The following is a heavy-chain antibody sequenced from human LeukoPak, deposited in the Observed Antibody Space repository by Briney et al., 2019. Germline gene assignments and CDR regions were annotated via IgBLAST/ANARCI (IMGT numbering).Heavy chain of an antibody. V-gene: IGHV3-21*01. CDR2: ISSSSSYI. CDR3: ARDALAAGYRLEWYYFDY. CDR1: GFTFSTYT. J-gene: IGHJ4*02. Sequence: GGSLRLSCADSGFTFSTYTMNWVRQAPGKGLEWVSSISSSSSYIYYADSVKGRFTISRDNAKNSLYLQMNSLRAEDTAVYYCARDALAAGYRLEWYYFDYWGQGTLVTVSS. D-gene: IGHD2-2*01.